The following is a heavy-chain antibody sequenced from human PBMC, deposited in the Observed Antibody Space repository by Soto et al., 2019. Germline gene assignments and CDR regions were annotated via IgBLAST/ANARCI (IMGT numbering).Heavy chain of an antibody. CDR3: ARHIGYYYYMDV. V-gene: IGHV4-39*01. CDR2: IHYSGST. Sequence: SETLSLTCTVSGASFSSSAYHWGWLRQSPGKGLEWIGSIHYSGSTYYNPSLKSRVTISVDMSKDQFSLKLSSVTAADTAMFYCARHIGYYYYMDVWGQGTTVTVSS. J-gene: IGHJ6*03. D-gene: IGHD3-16*02. CDR1: GASFSSSAYH.